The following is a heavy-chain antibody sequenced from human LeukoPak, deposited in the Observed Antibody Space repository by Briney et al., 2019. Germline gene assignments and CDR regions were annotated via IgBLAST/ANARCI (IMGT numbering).Heavy chain of an antibody. CDR2: VNHSGYT. CDR1: GVSFSTYY. CDR3: ARQLYGSDY. V-gene: IGHV4-34*01. D-gene: IGHD4-17*01. J-gene: IGHJ4*02. Sequence: LETLSLTCDVSGVSFSTYYWSWIRQSPEKGLEWIGEVNHSGYTNYNPSLKGRVTISVDTSKNQFSLKLSSVTAADTAVYYCARQLYGSDYWGQGTLVTVSS.